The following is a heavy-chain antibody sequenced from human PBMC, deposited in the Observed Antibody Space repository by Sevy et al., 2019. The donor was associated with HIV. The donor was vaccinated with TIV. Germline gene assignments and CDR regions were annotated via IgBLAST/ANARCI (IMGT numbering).Heavy chain of an antibody. CDR2: IYHTGST. CDR3: ARGGETPRGFDP. CDR1: GGCIRSVNW. V-gene: IGHV4-4*02. D-gene: IGHD3-16*01. J-gene: IGHJ5*02. Sequence: SETLSLTCAVSGGCIRSVNWWHWVRQPPGKGLEWIGEIYHTGSTNYNPSLKSRVTISVDNSKNQFSLNLRSVTAADTAVYYCARGGETPRGFDPWGQGSLVTVSS.